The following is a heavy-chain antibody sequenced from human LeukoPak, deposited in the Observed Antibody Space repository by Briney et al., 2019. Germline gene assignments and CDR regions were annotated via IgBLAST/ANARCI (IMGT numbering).Heavy chain of an antibody. V-gene: IGHV4-61*02. CDR3: ARDISYYGSGSYNNWFDP. CDR2: IYTSGST. CDR1: GYSISSGYY. Sequence: PSETLSLTCTVSGYSISSGYYWSWIRPPAGKGLEWIGRIYTSGSTNYNPSLKSRVTISVDTSKNQFSLKLSSVTAADTAVYYCARDISYYGSGSYNNWFDPWGQGTLVTVSS. J-gene: IGHJ5*02. D-gene: IGHD3-10*01.